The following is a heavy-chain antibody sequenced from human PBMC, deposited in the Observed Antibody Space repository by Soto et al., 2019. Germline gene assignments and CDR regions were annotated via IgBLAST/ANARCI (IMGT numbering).Heavy chain of an antibody. CDR1: GGTFSSYA. V-gene: IGHV1-69*13. J-gene: IGHJ4*02. CDR3: ARERWRYYDSSGYYPDYFDY. Sequence: SVKVSCKASGGTFSSYAISWVRQAPGQGLEWMGGIIPIFGTANYAQKFQGRVTITADESTSTAYMELSSLRSEDTAVYYCARERWRYYDSSGYYPDYFDYWGQGTLVTVSS. D-gene: IGHD3-22*01. CDR2: IIPIFGTA.